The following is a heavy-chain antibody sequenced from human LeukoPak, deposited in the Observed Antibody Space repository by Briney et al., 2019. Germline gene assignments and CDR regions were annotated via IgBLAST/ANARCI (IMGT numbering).Heavy chain of an antibody. CDR2: ISYDGSNK. D-gene: IGHD1-26*01. CDR1: GFTFSSYD. Sequence: GGSLRLSCAASGFTFSSYDMHWVRQAPGKGLEWVTVISYDGSNKYYGDSVKGRFTISRDNSKNTLYLKMNSLRAEDTAVYYCAKEGSDGDFDYWGQGTLVTVSS. V-gene: IGHV3-30*18. J-gene: IGHJ4*02. CDR3: AKEGSDGDFDY.